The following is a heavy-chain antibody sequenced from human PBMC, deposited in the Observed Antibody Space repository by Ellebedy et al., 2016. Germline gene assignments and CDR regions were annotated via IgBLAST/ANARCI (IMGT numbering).Heavy chain of an antibody. D-gene: IGHD3-22*01. CDR1: GFTFSSYG. CDR2: IWYDGSNK. J-gene: IGHJ4*02. V-gene: IGHV3-33*01. Sequence: GGSLRLSCAASGFTFSSYGIHWVCQAQGQGPEWVAVIWYDGSNKYYADSVKGRFTISRDNSKNTLYLQMNSLSAEDTAVYYWARDQGYYYNSSGWGYWGQGTLVTVSS. CDR3: ARDQGYYYNSSGWGY.